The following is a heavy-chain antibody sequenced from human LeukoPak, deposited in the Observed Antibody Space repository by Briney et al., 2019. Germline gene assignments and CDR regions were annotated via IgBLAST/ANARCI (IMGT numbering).Heavy chain of an antibody. CDR2: IRYDGSNK. CDR3: AKGGEQLARYDAFDI. J-gene: IGHJ3*02. Sequence: GGSLRLSCAASGFTFSSCGMHWVRQAPGKGLEWVAFIRYDGSNKYYADSVKGRFTISRDNSKNTLYLQMNSLRAEDTAVYYCAKGGEQLARYDAFDIWGQGTMVTVSS. V-gene: IGHV3-30*02. CDR1: GFTFSSCG. D-gene: IGHD6-6*01.